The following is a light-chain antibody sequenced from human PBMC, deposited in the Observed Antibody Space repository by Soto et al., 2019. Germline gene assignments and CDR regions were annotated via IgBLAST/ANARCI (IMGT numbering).Light chain of an antibody. CDR3: GSYSSTDTPFVLGHGTKVTV. J-gene: IGLJ1*01. V-gene: IGLV2-14*01. CDR1: STDVGGYNY. Sequence: QSSLAQPSSVSGSPGQSITISCTGTSTDVGGYNYVSWYQHHSGKAPKLLIYEVTNRPSGISDRFSGSKSVNTASLTISGLQAEDESDYYCGSYSSTDTPFVLGHGTKVTVFG. CDR2: EVT.